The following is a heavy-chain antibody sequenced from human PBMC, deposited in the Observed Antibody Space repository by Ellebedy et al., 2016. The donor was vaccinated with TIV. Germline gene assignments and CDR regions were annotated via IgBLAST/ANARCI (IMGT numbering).Heavy chain of an antibody. J-gene: IGHJ4*02. CDR1: GYTFTGYY. Sequence: AASVKVSCKASGYTFTGYYMHWVRQAPGQGLEWMGWINPNSGGTNYAQKFQGRVTMTRDTSITTAYMELSWLRSDDTAVYYCARMGSSGWYTDNWGQGTLVTVSS. CDR3: ARMGSSGWYTDN. V-gene: IGHV1-2*02. CDR2: INPNSGGT. D-gene: IGHD6-19*01.